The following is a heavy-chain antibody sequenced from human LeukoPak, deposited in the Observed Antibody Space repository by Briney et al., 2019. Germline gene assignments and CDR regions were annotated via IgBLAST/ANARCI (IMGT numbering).Heavy chain of an antibody. J-gene: IGHJ4*02. Sequence: ASVKVSCKASGYTFTGYYMHWVRQAPGQGLEWMGWINPNSGGTNYAQKFQGRVTMTRDTSISTAYMELSRLRSDDTAVYYCAREESKGLYCSSTSCYTPRDWGQGTLVTVSS. D-gene: IGHD2-2*02. V-gene: IGHV1-2*02. CDR1: GYTFTGYY. CDR3: AREESKGLYCSSTSCYTPRD. CDR2: INPNSGGT.